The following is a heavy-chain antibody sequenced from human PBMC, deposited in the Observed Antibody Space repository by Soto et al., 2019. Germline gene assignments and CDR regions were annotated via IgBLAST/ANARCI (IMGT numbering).Heavy chain of an antibody. CDR3: AKDHYDFWSGPIDY. J-gene: IGHJ4*02. Sequence: QVQLVESGGGVVQPGRSLRLSCAASGFTFSSYGMHWVRQAPGKGLEWVAVISYDGSNKYYADSVKGRFTISRDNSKNTLYLQMNSLRAEDTAVYYCAKDHYDFWSGPIDYWGQGSLVNVSS. V-gene: IGHV3-30*18. CDR1: GFTFSSYG. CDR2: ISYDGSNK. D-gene: IGHD3-3*01.